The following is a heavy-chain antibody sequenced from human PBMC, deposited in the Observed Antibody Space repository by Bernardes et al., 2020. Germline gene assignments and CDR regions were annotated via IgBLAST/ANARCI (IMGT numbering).Heavy chain of an antibody. CDR1: GGSFSGYY. J-gene: IGHJ6*02. Sequence: SETLSLTCAVYGGSFSGYYWSWIRQPPGKGLEWIWEINHSGSTNYNPSLKSRVTMSVVTSKNQFTLKLSSVTAADTAVYYCRAWGERFGYYYYGMDVWGQGTKVNVSS. V-gene: IGHV4-34*01. D-gene: IGHD3-16*01. CDR2: INHSGST. CDR3: RAWGERFGYYYYGMDV.